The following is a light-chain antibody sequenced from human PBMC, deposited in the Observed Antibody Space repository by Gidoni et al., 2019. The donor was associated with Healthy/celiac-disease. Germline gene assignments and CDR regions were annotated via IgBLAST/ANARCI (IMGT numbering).Light chain of an antibody. CDR2: KAS. Sequence: DIQLTQSPSTLSASVGDRVTITCRASQSISSWLAWYQQKPGKAPKLLIYKASSLESGVPSRFSGSGSGTEFTLTISSLQPDDFATYYCQQYNSYPFTFGQGTRLEIK. J-gene: IGKJ5*01. CDR3: QQYNSYPFT. CDR1: QSISSW. V-gene: IGKV1-5*03.